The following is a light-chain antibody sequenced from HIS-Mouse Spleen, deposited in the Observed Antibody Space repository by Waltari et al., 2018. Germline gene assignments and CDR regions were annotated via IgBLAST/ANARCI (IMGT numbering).Light chain of an antibody. J-gene: IGLJ2*01. V-gene: IGLV3-21*03. CDR2: DES. CDR3: QVWDSSSDHVV. Sequence: SYVLTQPPSVSVAPGKTARITCGGNNIGSKSVHWYQQKPGQAPVLVVYDESDRPSGIPERFAGSKSGNTATLTISRVEAGDEADYYCQVWDSSSDHVVFGGGTKLTVL. CDR1: NIGSKS.